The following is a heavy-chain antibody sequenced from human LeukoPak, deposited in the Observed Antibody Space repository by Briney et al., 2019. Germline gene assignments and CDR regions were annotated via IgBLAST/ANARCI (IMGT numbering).Heavy chain of an antibody. D-gene: IGHD3-22*01. CDR3: ARGPNYYDSATYYNY. Sequence: SETLSLTCAVYGGSFSGYYWSWIRQPPGKGLEWIGEINHSGSTNYNPSLKSRVTISVDTSKNQFSLKLSSVTAADTAVYYCARGPNYYDSATYYNYWGQGTLVTVSS. V-gene: IGHV4-34*01. CDR1: GGSFSGYY. J-gene: IGHJ4*02. CDR2: INHSGST.